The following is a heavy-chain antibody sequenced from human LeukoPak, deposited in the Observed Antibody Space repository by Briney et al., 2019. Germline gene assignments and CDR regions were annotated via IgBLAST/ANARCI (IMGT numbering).Heavy chain of an antibody. J-gene: IGHJ4*02. D-gene: IGHD6-19*01. CDR2: ISAYNGNT. CDR1: GYTFTSYG. Sequence: ASVKVSCKASGYTFTSYGISWVRQAPGQGLEWMGWISAYNGNTNYAQKLQGRVTMTTDTSTSTAYMELRSLRSDDTAVYYCARGRVRQWLVTDDFDYWGQGTLVTVSS. V-gene: IGHV1-18*01. CDR3: ARGRVRQWLVTDDFDY.